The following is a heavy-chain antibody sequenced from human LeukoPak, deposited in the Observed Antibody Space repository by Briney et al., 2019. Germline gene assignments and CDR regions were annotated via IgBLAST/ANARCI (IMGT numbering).Heavy chain of an antibody. D-gene: IGHD1-26*01. Sequence: GGSLRLSCAASGFIFSSYAMSWVRQAPGKGLEWVSVISGSGDCTYYADSVKGRFTISRDNSKNTLYLQMNSLKAEDTAVYYCAKDGTYYYFGMDVWGQGTPVTVSS. CDR3: AKDGTYYYFGMDV. CDR2: ISGSGDCT. J-gene: IGHJ6*02. CDR1: GFIFSSYA. V-gene: IGHV3-23*01.